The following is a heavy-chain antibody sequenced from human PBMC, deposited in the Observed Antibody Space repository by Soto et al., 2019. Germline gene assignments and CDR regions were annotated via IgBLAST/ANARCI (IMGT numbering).Heavy chain of an antibody. CDR1: GYRFSDYY. D-gene: IGHD5-12*01. J-gene: IGHJ6*03. Sequence: QVQLVQSGAEVKKPGASVTVSCKASGYRFSDYYLHWVRQAPGPGPEWMGWMNPNSGDTKYAQKFKGGVTMTRNTSVRTAFMELNWLKSDDTAVYYCARESGGATATFDYYYFYMAVWGIGTTVTVSS. V-gene: IGHV1-2*02. CDR3: ARESGGATATFDYYYFYMAV. CDR2: MNPNSGDT.